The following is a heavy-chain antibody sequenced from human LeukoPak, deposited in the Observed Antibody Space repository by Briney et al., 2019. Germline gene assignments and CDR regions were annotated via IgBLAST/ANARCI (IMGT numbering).Heavy chain of an antibody. CDR2: ISAHNGNT. D-gene: IGHD3-10*01. Sequence: ASVKVSCKASGYTFTSYGISWVRQAPGQGLEWMGWISAHNGNTNYAQKLQGRVTMTTDTSTSTAYMELRSLRSDDMAVYYCARARLLWFGEFFDYWGQGTLVTVSS. CDR3: ARARLLWFGEFFDY. CDR1: GYTFTSYG. V-gene: IGHV1-18*03. J-gene: IGHJ4*02.